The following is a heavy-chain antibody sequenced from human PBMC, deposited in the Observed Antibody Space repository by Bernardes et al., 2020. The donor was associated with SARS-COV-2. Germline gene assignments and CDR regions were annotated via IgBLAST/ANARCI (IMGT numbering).Heavy chain of an antibody. CDR1: GFTFDDYA. V-gene: IGHV3-9*01. J-gene: IGHJ4*02. D-gene: IGHD6-13*01. CDR2: LYSNSGII. Sequence: SLRLSCAVSGFTFDDYAMHWVRQAPGKGLEWVSGLYSNSGIIDYADSVKGRFTFSRAPAQNSLFLQMNSLSAEDTAWYYCVKDGLAAAGTTGFDYWGQGTLDTVSS. CDR3: VKDGLAAAGTTGFDY.